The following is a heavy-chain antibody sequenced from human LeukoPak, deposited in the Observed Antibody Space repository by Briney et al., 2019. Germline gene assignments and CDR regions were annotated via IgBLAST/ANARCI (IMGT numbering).Heavy chain of an antibody. CDR2: INHSGST. J-gene: IGHJ4*02. CDR1: GGSFSGYY. D-gene: IGHD6-13*01. V-gene: IGHV4-34*01. Sequence: PSETLSLTCAVYGGSFSGYYWSWIRPPPGKGLEWIGEINHSGSTNYNPSLKSRVTISVDTSKNQFSLKLSSVTAADTAVYYCASLGSSWRRIDWGQGTLVTVSS. CDR3: ASLGSSWRRID.